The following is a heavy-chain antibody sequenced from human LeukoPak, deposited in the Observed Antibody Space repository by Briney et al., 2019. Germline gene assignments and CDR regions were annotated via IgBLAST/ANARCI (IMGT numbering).Heavy chain of an antibody. V-gene: IGHV4-4*07. Sequence: PSETLSLTCTVSGGSITSYYWSYIRQPAGKGLEWIGRIHTSGSTNYSPSLKSRVTMSVDTSKNQFSLKLSSVTAADTAIYYCAREFSGTSMAARVFDSWGQGTLVTVSS. CDR2: IHTSGST. J-gene: IGHJ4*02. D-gene: IGHD6-6*01. CDR3: AREFSGTSMAARVFDS. CDR1: GGSITSYY.